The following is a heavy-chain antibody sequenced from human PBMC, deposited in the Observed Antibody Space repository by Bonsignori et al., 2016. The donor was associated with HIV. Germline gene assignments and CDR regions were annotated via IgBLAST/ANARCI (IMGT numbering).Heavy chain of an antibody. J-gene: IGHJ5*02. Sequence: ASVKVSCKASGYTFTAYLMHWVRQAPGQGLEWLGGINPNNGDTNYAQKFQGRVTMTRDTSISTADMELSRLRSDDTAVYYCARGVGGSSEGRFDPWGQGTLVTVSS. CDR2: INPNNGDT. CDR3: ARGVGGSSEGRFDP. D-gene: IGHD6-6*01. CDR1: GYTFTAYL. V-gene: IGHV1-2*02.